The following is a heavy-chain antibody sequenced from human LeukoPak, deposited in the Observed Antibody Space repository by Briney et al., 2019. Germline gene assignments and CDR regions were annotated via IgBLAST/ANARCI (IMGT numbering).Heavy chain of an antibody. V-gene: IGHV3-23*01. J-gene: IGHJ4*02. D-gene: IGHD2-21*01. CDR3: AKAPVTTCRGAYCYPFDY. Sequence: GGSLRLPCAASGFTLSSYAMSWVRQAPGKGLEWVSAISDSGNTYHADSVKGRFTISRDSSKNTLFLQMNRLRPEDAAVYYCAKAPVTTCRGAYCYPFDYWGQGTLVTVSS. CDR1: GFTLSSYA. CDR2: ISDSGNT.